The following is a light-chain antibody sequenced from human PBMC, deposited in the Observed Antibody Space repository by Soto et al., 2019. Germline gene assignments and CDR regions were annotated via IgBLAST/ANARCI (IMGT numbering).Light chain of an antibody. J-gene: IGKJ1*01. CDR2: GAS. CDR3: QQYISSPLT. Sequence: EIVLTQSPGTLSLSPGERATLSCRASQSVSNNYLAWYQQKPGQAPRLVIYGASSRGTGIPDRFSASGSGTDFTPTISSLEPEDFAVYYCQQYISSPLTFGQGTKVEIK. V-gene: IGKV3-20*01. CDR1: QSVSNNY.